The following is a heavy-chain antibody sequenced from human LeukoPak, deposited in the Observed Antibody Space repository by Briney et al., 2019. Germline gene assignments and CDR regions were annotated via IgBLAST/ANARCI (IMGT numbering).Heavy chain of an antibody. J-gene: IGHJ2*01. CDR2: IYYSGST. Sequence: PSETLSLTCTVSGGSISSYYWSWLRQPPGKGLEWIGYIYYSGSTNYNPSLKSRVTISVDTSKNQFSLKLSSVTAADTAVYYCARASYWYFDLWGRGTLVTVSS. V-gene: IGHV4-59*01. CDR3: ARASYWYFDL. CDR1: GGSISSYY.